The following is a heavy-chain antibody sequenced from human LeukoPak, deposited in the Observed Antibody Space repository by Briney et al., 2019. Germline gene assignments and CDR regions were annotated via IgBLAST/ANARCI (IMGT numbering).Heavy chain of an antibody. J-gene: IGHJ4*02. V-gene: IGHV3-30*03. CDR1: GFNFGAYD. D-gene: IGHD6-13*01. Sequence: GRSLRLSCVASGFNFGAYDIHWVRQAPGKGLEWVAAVSNDGSHEYYADSVKGRFTISRDNSKNTLYLQMNSLRAEDTAVYYCARDPWRTDSSSWADFDYWGQGTLVTVSS. CDR3: ARDPWRTDSSSWADFDY. CDR2: VSNDGSHE.